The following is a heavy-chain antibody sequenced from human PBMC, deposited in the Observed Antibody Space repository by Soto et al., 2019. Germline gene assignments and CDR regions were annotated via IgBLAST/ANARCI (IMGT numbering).Heavy chain of an antibody. CDR2: IYYSGST. Sequence: PSETLSLTCTVSGGSISSSSYYWGWIRQPPGKGLEWIGSIYYSGSTYYNPSLKSRVTISVDTSKNQFSLKLSSVTAADTAVYYCARRSSSSTYYYYGMDVWGQGTTVT. D-gene: IGHD6-6*01. J-gene: IGHJ6*02. V-gene: IGHV4-39*01. CDR1: GGSISSSSYY. CDR3: ARRSSSSTYYYYGMDV.